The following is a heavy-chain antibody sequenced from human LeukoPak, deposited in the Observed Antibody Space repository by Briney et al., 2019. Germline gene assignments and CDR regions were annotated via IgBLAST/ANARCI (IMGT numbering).Heavy chain of an antibody. Sequence: ASVKVSCKSSGYTFTGYYMHWVRQAPGHGLEWMGWINPNSGGTNYAQKFQGRVTMTRDTSISTAYMELSRLRSDDTAVYYCARAGDYCSSTSCHSPLDYWGQGTLVTVSS. D-gene: IGHD2-2*01. J-gene: IGHJ4*02. V-gene: IGHV1-2*02. CDR3: ARAGDYCSSTSCHSPLDY. CDR2: INPNSGGT. CDR1: GYTFTGYY.